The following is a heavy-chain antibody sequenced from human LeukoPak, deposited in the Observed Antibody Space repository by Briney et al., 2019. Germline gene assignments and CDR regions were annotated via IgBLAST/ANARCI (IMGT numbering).Heavy chain of an antibody. CDR1: GFTFSSYW. Sequence: SGGSLRLSCAACGFTFSSYWMSWVRQARGKGLEWVANIKQDGSEKYYVDSVKARFTISRDNAKDSLYLQMNSLRAEDTAVYYCARDRGVWFGELLAFDIWGQGTMVTVSS. CDR3: ARDRGVWFGELLAFDI. CDR2: IKQDGSEK. J-gene: IGHJ3*02. V-gene: IGHV3-7*01. D-gene: IGHD3-10*01.